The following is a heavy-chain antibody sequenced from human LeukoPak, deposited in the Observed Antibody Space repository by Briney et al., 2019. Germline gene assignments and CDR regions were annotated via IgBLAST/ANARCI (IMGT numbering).Heavy chain of an antibody. Sequence: GGSLRLSCAASGFMFSSYWMSWVRQAPGKGLEWVATIKPDGSEKYYVDTVKGRFTISRDNAKNSLYLQMNSLRAEDTALYYCAKDMNYDSSGWFDYWGQGTLVTVSS. CDR1: GFMFSSYW. CDR2: IKPDGSEK. J-gene: IGHJ4*02. D-gene: IGHD3-22*01. CDR3: AKDMNYDSSGWFDY. V-gene: IGHV3-7*03.